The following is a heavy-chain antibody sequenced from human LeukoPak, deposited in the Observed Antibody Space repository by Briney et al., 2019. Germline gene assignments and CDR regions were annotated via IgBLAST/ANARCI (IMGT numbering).Heavy chain of an antibody. CDR3: AKRVMIGDHRGPFDI. CDR1: GFTFSRYS. D-gene: IGHD3-22*01. CDR2: ITSSSSYI. V-gene: IGHV3-21*04. J-gene: IGHJ3*02. Sequence: GGSLRLSCAASGFTFSRYSMNWVRQAPGKGLEWVSSITSSSSYIYYADSVKGRFTISRDNAKNSLYLQMNSLRAEDTAVYYCAKRVMIGDHRGPFDIWGQGTMVTVSS.